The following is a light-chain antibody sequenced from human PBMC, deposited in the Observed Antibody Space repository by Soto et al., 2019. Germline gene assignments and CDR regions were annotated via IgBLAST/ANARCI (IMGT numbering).Light chain of an antibody. V-gene: IGKV1-39*01. CDR1: QIISTY. CDR3: QQSYSTQRT. Sequence: DIQMTQSPSSLSASFGARVTITFRASQIISTYLNWYQQKPGKAPKLLIYAASNLESGVPSRFSGSGSGTDFTLTISALQPEDSATYHCQQSYSTQRTFGHGTKVDI. CDR2: AAS. J-gene: IGKJ1*01.